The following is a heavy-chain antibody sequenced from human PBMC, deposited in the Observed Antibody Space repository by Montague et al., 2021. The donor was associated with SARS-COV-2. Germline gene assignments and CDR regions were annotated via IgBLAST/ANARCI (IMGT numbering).Heavy chain of an antibody. J-gene: IGHJ6*03. CDR2: IYHSGST. CDR3: ASTYGGNLGYYYYYMDV. D-gene: IGHD4-23*01. Sequence: TLSLTCTISGGSISSGGYYWSWIHQHPGKGLEWIGYIYHSGSTYYNPSLKSRVTISVDTSKNQFSLKLSSVTAADTAVYYCASTYGGNLGYYYYYMDVWGQGTTVTVSS. V-gene: IGHV4-31*03. CDR1: GGSISSGGYY.